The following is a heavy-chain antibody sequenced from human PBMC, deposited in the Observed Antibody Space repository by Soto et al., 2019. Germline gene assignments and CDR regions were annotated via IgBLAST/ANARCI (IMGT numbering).Heavy chain of an antibody. D-gene: IGHD3-22*01. CDR3: ERDIGYYYDSYGLDY. Sequence: PGGSLRLSCAASGFTFSDHYMTWIRQAPGKGLEWVSYISSSSSAIYYADSVKGRFIISRDNAKKSLYLQMNSLRGEDTAVYYCERDIGYYYDSYGLDYSGQGTLVTVYS. J-gene: IGHJ4*02. CDR1: GFTFSDHY. V-gene: IGHV3-11*01. CDR2: ISSSSSAI.